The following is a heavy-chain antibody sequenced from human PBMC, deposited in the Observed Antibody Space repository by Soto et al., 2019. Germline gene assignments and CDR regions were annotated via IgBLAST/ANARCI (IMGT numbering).Heavy chain of an antibody. J-gene: IGHJ3*01. CDR3: ARLRRDWGDAFDL. D-gene: IGHD3-16*01. CDR2: IIPVFDKA. Sequence: QVQLVQSGADVKKPGSSVKVSCKTSGGSFGSSAISWVRQAPAQGREWMGEIIPVFDKANYAQNFQGRLTITADELTGTVFMELSSLRSEYTAVYFCARLRRDWGDAFDLWGLGTFVTVSS. CDR1: GGSFGSSA. V-gene: IGHV1-69*01.